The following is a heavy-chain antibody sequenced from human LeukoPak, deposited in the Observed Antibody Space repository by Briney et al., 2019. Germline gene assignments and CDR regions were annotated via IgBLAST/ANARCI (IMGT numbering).Heavy chain of an antibody. D-gene: IGHD3-9*01. CDR3: ARRILRYFDRLDY. CDR1: GGSFSGYY. Sequence: SETLSLTCAVYGGSFSGYYWSWIRQPPGKGLEWIGEINHSGSTNYNPSLKSRVTISVDTSKNQFSLKLSSVTAADTAVYYCARRILRYFDRLDYWGQGTLVTVSS. V-gene: IGHV4-34*01. J-gene: IGHJ4*02. CDR2: INHSGST.